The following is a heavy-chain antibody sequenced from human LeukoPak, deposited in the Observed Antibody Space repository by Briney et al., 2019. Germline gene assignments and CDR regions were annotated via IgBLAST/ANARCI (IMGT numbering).Heavy chain of an antibody. D-gene: IGHD6-6*01. V-gene: IGHV4-39*07. CDR1: GGSISSSSYY. CDR2: IYYSGTT. J-gene: IGHJ5*02. CDR3: AIQGIAARREVFRFDP. Sequence: SETLSLTCNVSGGSISSSSYYWGWIRQPPGKGLELIGNIYYSGTTYYNPSLKSRVTISVDTSKNQFSLKLSSVTAADTAVYYCAIQGIAARREVFRFDPWGQGTLVTVSS.